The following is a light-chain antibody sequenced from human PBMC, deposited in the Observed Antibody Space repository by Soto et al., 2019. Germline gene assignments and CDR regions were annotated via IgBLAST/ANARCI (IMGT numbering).Light chain of an antibody. Sequence: SYELTQPPSVSVAPGQTATITCGGDNFEGKTVHWYQQKPGQAPVLVVYDDRDRPSWIPERFSGSNSGDTATLTISGVEAGDEADFYCQGWDGHTDHSVFGTGTKLTVL. CDR1: NFEGKT. CDR2: DDR. J-gene: IGLJ1*01. CDR3: QGWDGHTDHSV. V-gene: IGLV3-21*02.